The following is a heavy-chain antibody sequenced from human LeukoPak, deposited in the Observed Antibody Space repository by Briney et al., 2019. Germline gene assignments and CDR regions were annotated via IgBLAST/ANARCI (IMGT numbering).Heavy chain of an antibody. J-gene: IGHJ6*02. CDR2: TVSRGTT. Sequence: GGSLRLSCAGSGFSFSSYAMNWVRQAPGKGLEWVSSTVSRGTTQYADSVKGRFTISRDNAKNSLYLQMNSLRAEDTAVYYCVRGMDVWGQGTTVTVSS. CDR3: VRGMDV. V-gene: IGHV3-69-1*01. CDR1: GFSFSSYA.